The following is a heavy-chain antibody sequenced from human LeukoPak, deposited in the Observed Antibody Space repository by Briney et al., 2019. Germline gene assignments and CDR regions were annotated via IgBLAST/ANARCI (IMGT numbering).Heavy chain of an antibody. V-gene: IGHV3-66*01. CDR3: ARELGTY. D-gene: IGHD1-1*01. J-gene: IGHJ4*02. CDR1: GFTFSSYA. Sequence: GGSLRLSCAASGFTFSSYAMHWVRQAPGKGLEWVSVIYSGGSTYYADSVKGRFTISRDNSKNTLYLQMSSLRAEDTAVYYCARELGTYWGQGTLVTVSS. CDR2: IYSGGST.